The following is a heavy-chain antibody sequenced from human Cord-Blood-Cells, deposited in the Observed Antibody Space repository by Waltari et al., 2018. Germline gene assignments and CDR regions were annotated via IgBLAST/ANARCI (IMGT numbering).Heavy chain of an antibody. CDR3: ARPKNPTVTDAFDI. V-gene: IGHV4-34*12. J-gene: IGHJ3*02. Sequence: QVQLQQWGAGLLKPSETLSLTCAVYGGSFSGYYWSWIRQPPGKGLEWIGEIMHRGGTNYNPSLKSRVAISVDTSKNQFSLKLSSVTAADTAVYYCARPKNPTVTDAFDIWGQGTMVTVSS. D-gene: IGHD4-17*01. CDR2: IMHRGGT. CDR1: GGSFSGYY.